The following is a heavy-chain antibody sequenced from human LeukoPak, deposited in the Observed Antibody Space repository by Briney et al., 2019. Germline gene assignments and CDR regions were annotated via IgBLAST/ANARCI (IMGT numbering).Heavy chain of an antibody. Sequence: GGSLRLSCAASGFTFSSYWMSWVRQAPGKGLEWVANIKQDGSEKYYVDSVKGRFTISRDNAKNSLYLQMNSLRAEGTAVYYCAREVGYCSSTSCRYYYYGMDVWGQGTTVTVSS. D-gene: IGHD2-2*01. V-gene: IGHV3-7*03. CDR2: IKQDGSEK. J-gene: IGHJ6*02. CDR1: GFTFSSYW. CDR3: AREVGYCSSTSCRYYYYGMDV.